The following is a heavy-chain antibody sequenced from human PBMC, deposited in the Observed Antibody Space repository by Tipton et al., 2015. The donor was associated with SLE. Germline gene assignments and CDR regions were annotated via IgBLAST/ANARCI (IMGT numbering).Heavy chain of an antibody. CDR3: ARVGLTMFGVASAFDI. V-gene: IGHV1-46*01. J-gene: IGHJ3*02. Sequence: QLVQSGAEVKKPGASVKVSCKASGYTFTSYGINWVRQAPGQGLEWMGIINPSGGSTSYAQKFQGRVTMTRDTSTSTVCMELSSLRSEDTAVYYCARVGLTMFGVASAFDIWGQGTVVTVSS. D-gene: IGHD3-3*01. CDR2: INPSGGST. CDR1: GYTFTSYG.